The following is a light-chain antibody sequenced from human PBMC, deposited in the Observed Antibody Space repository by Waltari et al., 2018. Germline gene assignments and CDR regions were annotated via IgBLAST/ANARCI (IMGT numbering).Light chain of an antibody. V-gene: IGKV1-39*01. CDR3: QQSYCTPPGLT. J-gene: IGKJ4*01. Sequence: RACQNIGRYLNWYQQKAGKGPKLLSYAASSLQSGVASRFSGSGARRDCTLAIRSLKPVGCGTDYGQQSYCTPPGLTFGGGSKVEIK. CDR1: QNIGRY. CDR2: AAS.